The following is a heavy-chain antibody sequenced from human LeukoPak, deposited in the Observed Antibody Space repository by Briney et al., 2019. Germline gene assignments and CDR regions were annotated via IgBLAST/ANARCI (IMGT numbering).Heavy chain of an antibody. V-gene: IGHV3-23*01. CDR3: ARAGSGGSYYTN. J-gene: IGHJ4*02. CDR1: GFTFSIYG. Sequence: GGSLRLSCAASGFTFSIYGMSWVRQVPGKGLEWVSAISGSGGSTYYADSVKGRFTISRDNSKNTLYLQMNSLRAEDTAVYYCARAGSGGSYYTNWGQGTLVTVSS. D-gene: IGHD3-10*01. CDR2: ISGSGGST.